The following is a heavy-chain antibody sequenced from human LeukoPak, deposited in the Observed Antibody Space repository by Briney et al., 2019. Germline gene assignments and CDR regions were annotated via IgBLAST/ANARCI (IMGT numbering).Heavy chain of an antibody. D-gene: IGHD6-19*01. Sequence: SGTLSLTCAVSGGSISSSNWWNWVRQPPGKGLEWIGEIYHSGSTNYNPSLKSRVTISVDKSKNQFSLKLSSVTAADTAVYYCANAAVAGTHDFDYWGQGTLVTVSS. CDR1: GGSISSSNW. V-gene: IGHV4-4*02. J-gene: IGHJ4*02. CDR3: ANAAVAGTHDFDY. CDR2: IYHSGST.